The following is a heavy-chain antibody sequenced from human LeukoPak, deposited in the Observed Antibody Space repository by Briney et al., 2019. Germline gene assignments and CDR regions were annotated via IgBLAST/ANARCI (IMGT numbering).Heavy chain of an antibody. CDR3: ARPGGRWLQLGYFDY. Sequence: PSETLSLTCAVYGVSFSGYYWSWIRQPPGKGLEWIGEINHSGSTNYNPSLKSRVTISVDTSKNQFSLKLSSVTAADTAVYYCARPGGRWLQLGYFDYWGQGTLVTVSS. J-gene: IGHJ4*02. CDR1: GVSFSGYY. CDR2: INHSGST. V-gene: IGHV4-34*01. D-gene: IGHD5-24*01.